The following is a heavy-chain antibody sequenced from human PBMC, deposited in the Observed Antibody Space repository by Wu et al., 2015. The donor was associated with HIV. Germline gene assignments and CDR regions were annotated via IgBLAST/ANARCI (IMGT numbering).Heavy chain of an antibody. Sequence: VQLVQSGAEVKKPGASMKVSCKASGYTFTGYYIYWMRQAPGQGFEWMGWIGINSGATKYSQKFQGRVTMTRDASINTAFLELRGLTSGDTAVYFCARGGGQESVWGNYRGVVDYWGRGERLITVSS. D-gene: IGHD3-16*02. CDR1: GYTFTGYY. CDR3: ARGGGQESVWGNYRGVVDY. V-gene: IGHV1-2*02. CDR2: IGINSGAT. J-gene: IGHJ4*01.